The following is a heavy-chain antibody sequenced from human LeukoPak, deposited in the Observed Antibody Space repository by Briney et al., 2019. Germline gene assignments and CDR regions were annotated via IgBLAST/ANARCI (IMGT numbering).Heavy chain of an antibody. CDR3: VRRTHIEGGAIGAFDV. J-gene: IGHJ3*01. CDR1: GYNFINNW. Sequence: GESLKISCKGSGYNFINNWIGWVRQMPGKGLEWMGVVSPSDSDSRYSPPFRGQVTISADKSINVAYLQWRSLKASDTAIYYCVRRTHIEGGAIGAFDVWGQGTMVTVSS. CDR2: VSPSDSDS. D-gene: IGHD5-12*01. V-gene: IGHV5-51*01.